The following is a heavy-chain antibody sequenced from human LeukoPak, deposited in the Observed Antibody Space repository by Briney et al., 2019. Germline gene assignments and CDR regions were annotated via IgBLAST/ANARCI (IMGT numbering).Heavy chain of an antibody. CDR2: ISWNSDNI. J-gene: IGHJ3*02. V-gene: IGHV3-9*01. CDR1: GFTFYGYA. Sequence: GRSLRLSCAPSGFTFYGYAMHWVRQAPGEGLEWVSGISWNSDNIGYAESVKGRFTISRDNAKNSLYLQMNSLRADDTAVYYCAGDEGWTFDIWGQGTMVTVSS. D-gene: IGHD5-24*01. CDR3: AGDEGWTFDI.